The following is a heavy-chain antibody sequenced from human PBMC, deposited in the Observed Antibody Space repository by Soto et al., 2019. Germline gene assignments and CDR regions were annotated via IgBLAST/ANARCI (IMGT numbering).Heavy chain of an antibody. D-gene: IGHD3-3*01. Sequence: ASVKVSCKASGGTFSSYAISWVRQAPGQGLEWMGGVIPIFGTANYAQKFQGRVTITADESTSTAYMELSSLRSEDTAVYYCARGPLLDPKPLGYWGQGTQVTVSS. CDR3: ARGPLLDPKPLGY. CDR1: GGTFSSYA. CDR2: VIPIFGTA. J-gene: IGHJ4*02. V-gene: IGHV1-69*13.